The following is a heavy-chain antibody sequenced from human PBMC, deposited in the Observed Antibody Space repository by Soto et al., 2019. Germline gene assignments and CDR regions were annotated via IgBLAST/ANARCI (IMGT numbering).Heavy chain of an antibody. CDR1: GYTFTRSG. V-gene: IGHV1-18*01. CDR2: ISSYNGDT. J-gene: IGHJ6*02. D-gene: IGHD5-12*01. CDR3: AREGVAPYYYHGMDV. Sequence: QVQLVQSGAEVKKPGASVKVSCKASGYTFTRSGISWVRQAPGQGPEWMGWISSYNGDTNYAQTFQGRVTMTTDTPTSTAYMELRSLRSDDTAVYYCAREGVAPYYYHGMDVWGQGTPVTVSS.